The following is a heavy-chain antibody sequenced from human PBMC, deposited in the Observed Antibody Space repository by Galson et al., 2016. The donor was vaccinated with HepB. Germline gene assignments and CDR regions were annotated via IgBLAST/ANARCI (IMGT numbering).Heavy chain of an antibody. CDR1: GRSVSNNY. D-gene: IGHD3-3*01. CDR3: ARGTYYDFWRHGMDV. Sequence: SLRLACAASGRSVSNNYLTYVDQAPGEGLEWVSVLYSAGITYYEDIVKGRVTTSRDNSKNTLYLQMNSLSAEDTAMYYCARGTYYDFWRHGMDVWGKGTAVTVSS. J-gene: IGHJ6*04. V-gene: IGHV3-53*01. CDR2: LYSAGIT.